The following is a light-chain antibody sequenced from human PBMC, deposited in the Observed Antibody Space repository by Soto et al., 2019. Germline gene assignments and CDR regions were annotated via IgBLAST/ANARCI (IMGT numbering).Light chain of an antibody. CDR2: GVS. Sequence: QSVLGQPASVSGSPGQSITVPCTGSSSDLGAYKYVSWYQQEPGKAPKLLIYGVSNRPSGVSNRFSGSKSGNTASLTISGIHTQDEADYCCSSYRGSSAVSDVVGNGSKLTVL. V-gene: IGLV2-14*01. CDR3: SSYRGSSAVSDV. CDR1: SSDLGAYKY. J-gene: IGLJ1*01.